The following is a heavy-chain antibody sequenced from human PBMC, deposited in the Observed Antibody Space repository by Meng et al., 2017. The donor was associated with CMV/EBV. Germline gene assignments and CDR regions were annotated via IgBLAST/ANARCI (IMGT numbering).Heavy chain of an antibody. V-gene: IGHV4-39*07. CDR1: GGSISSSSYY. CDR3: AAGTSPLSDY. J-gene: IGHJ4*02. Sequence: SETLSFTCTVSGGSISSSSYYWGWIRQPPGKGLEWIGSIYYSGSTYYNPSLKSRVTISVDTSKNQFSLKLSSVTAADTAVYYCAAGTSPLSDYWGQGTLVTVSS. CDR2: IYYSGST. D-gene: IGHD6-13*01.